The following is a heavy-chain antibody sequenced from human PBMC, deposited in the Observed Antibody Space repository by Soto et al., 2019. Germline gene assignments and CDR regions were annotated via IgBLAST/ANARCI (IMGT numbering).Heavy chain of an antibody. J-gene: IGHJ6*02. CDR2: INSRSTNI. CDR1: GFTLSTYS. CDR3: AREMYYDLSRGTYYYYGMDV. Sequence: GGSLRLSCATYGFTLSTYSINWLRQAPGRGLEWISYINSRSTNIYYADSVKGRFTISRDNSKNSLYLQMNSLRAEDTAVYYCAREMYYDLSRGTYYYYGMDVWGQGTTVTVSS. D-gene: IGHD3-3*01. V-gene: IGHV3-48*01.